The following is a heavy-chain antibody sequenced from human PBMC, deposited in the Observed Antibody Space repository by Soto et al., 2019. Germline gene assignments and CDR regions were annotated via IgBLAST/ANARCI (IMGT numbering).Heavy chain of an antibody. J-gene: IGHJ4*02. CDR3: AAHRGPPYGPLDY. CDR1: GGSISSSNW. V-gene: IGHV4-4*02. CDR2: IYHSGGT. D-gene: IGHD3-10*01. Sequence: QVQLQESGPGLVKPSGTLSLTCAVSGGSISSSNWWTWVRQPPGKGLEWIAEIYHSGGTNYNPSLIGAVTISVDKPNNHFSLGLSSMTDADTAVYYCAAHRGPPYGPLDYWGQGTLVTVSS.